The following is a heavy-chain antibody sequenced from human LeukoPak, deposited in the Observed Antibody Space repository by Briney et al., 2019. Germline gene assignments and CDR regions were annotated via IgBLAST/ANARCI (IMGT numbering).Heavy chain of an antibody. Sequence: PGGSLRLSCAASGFTFSSYSMNWVGQAQGKGREWVSHITASGTAMFYADSVKGRFTISRDNAKNSLYLQMNSLRDEDTAVYYCASSGSYRFDYWGQGTLVTVSS. J-gene: IGHJ4*02. CDR2: ITASGTAM. V-gene: IGHV3-48*02. CDR1: GFTFSSYS. D-gene: IGHD1-26*01. CDR3: ASSGSYRFDY.